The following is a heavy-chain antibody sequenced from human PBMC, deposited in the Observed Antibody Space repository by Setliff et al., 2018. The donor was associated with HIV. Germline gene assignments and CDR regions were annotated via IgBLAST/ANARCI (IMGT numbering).Heavy chain of an antibody. V-gene: IGHV3-21*01. CDR1: GFTFSSYS. CDR2: ISSSSSYI. Sequence: GGSLRLSCAASGFTFSSYSMNWVRQAPGKGLEWVSSISSSSSYIYYADSVKGRFTISRDNAKNSLYLQMNSLRAEDTAVYYCAREPSAAGPEYFQHWGQGTLVTVSS. J-gene: IGHJ1*01. D-gene: IGHD6-13*01. CDR3: AREPSAAGPEYFQH.